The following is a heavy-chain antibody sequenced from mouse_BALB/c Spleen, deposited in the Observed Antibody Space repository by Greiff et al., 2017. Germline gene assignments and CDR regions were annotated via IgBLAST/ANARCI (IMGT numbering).Heavy chain of an antibody. J-gene: IGHJ4*01. CDR3: AYGNHTHYYAMDY. CDR2: ILPGSGST. D-gene: IGHD2-1*01. V-gene: IGHV1-9*01. CDR1: GYTFSSYW. Sequence: QVQLKQSGAELMKPGASVKISCKATGYTFSSYWIEWVKQRPGHGLEWIGEILPGSGSTNYNEKFKGKATFTADTSSNTAYMQLSSLTSEDSAVYYCAYGNHTHYYAMDYWGQGTSVTVSA.